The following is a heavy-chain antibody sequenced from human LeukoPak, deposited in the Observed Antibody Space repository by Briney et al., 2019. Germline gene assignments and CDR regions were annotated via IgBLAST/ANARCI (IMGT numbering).Heavy chain of an antibody. V-gene: IGHV3-23*01. J-gene: IGHJ4*02. CDR2: ISGNGDYT. CDR1: GFTFSSYA. D-gene: IGHD3-22*01. Sequence: PAGSLRLSCAASGFTFSSYAMSWVRQAPGKGLEWVSSISGNGDYTFYAGSVKGRFTISRDNSKNTLYLQMNSLRAEDTAIYYCAKDRPNYYESNGHYYRRDGDYWGQGALVTVSS. CDR3: AKDRPNYYESNGHYYRRDGDY.